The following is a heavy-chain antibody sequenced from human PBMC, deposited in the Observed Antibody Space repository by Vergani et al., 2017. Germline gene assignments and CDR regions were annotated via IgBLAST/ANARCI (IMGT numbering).Heavy chain of an antibody. CDR2: ISVSGGNT. V-gene: IGHV3-23*01. Sequence: EVQLLESGGGLVQPGGSLRLSCAASGFTFSTSAMNWVRQAPGKGLEWVSSISVSGGNTYYADSVKGRFTISRDNSRDTLYLQMNSLRADDTALYYCARPSAPGDYDALDIWGQGTMVTVSS. CDR3: ARPSAPGDYDALDI. J-gene: IGHJ3*02. CDR1: GFTFSTSA. D-gene: IGHD4-17*01.